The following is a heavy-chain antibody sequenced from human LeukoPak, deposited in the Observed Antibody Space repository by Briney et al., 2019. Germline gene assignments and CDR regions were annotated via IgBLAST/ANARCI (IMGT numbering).Heavy chain of an antibody. CDR1: ACSSCSGGYS. J-gene: IGHJ4*02. D-gene: IGHD3/OR15-3a*01. CDR3: ARADSGEGLDY. Sequence: PSETLSFTCAVSACSSCSGGYSWSWIRQPPGESLEWIGYIYHSGSTYYNPSLKSRVTISVDRSKNQFSLKLSSVTAADTAVYYCARADSGEGLDYWGQGTLVTVSS. V-gene: IGHV4-30-2*01. CDR2: IYHSGST.